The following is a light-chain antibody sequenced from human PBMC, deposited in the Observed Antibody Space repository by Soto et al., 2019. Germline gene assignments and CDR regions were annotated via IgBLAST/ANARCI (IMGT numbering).Light chain of an antibody. CDR2: DAS. CDR3: QQYDNRPFT. CDR1: QDISKF. Sequence: DIQMTQSPSSLSASVGDRVSFTRQASQDISKFLNWYQHKPGQAPSLLIYDASKSQFGVPSRFSGSGSGTDFTFTISSLQPEDNATYYCQQYDNRPFTFGPGTKVDIK. V-gene: IGKV1-33*01. J-gene: IGKJ3*01.